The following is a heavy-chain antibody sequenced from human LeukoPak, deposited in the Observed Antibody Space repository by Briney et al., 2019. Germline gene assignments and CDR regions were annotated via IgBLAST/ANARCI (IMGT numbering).Heavy chain of an antibody. CDR1: GGTFSSYA. CDR3: AKAYSSSLVGYYYYMDV. V-gene: IGHV1-69*05. J-gene: IGHJ6*03. Sequence: SVKVSCKASGGTFSSYAISWVRQAPGQGLEWMGGIIPIFGTANYAQKFQGRVTITTDESTSTAYMELSSLRSEDTAVYYCAKAYSSSLVGYYYYMDVWGKGTTVTVSS. D-gene: IGHD6-6*01. CDR2: IIPIFGTA.